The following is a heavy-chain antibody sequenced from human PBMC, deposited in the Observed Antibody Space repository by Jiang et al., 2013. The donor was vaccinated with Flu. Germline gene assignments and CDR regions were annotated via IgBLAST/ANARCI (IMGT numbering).Heavy chain of an antibody. CDR3: ARLGTTRGYLGAPINDY. Sequence: LLKPSETLSLTCTVSGGSISSSSYYWGWIRQPPGKGLEWIGSIYYSGSTNYNPSLKSRVTISVDTSKNQFSLKLSSVTAADTAVYYCARLGTTRGYLGAPINDYWGQGTLVTVSS. J-gene: IGHJ4*02. CDR2: IYYSGST. D-gene: IGHD3-22*01. CDR1: GGSISSSSYY. V-gene: IGHV4-39*07.